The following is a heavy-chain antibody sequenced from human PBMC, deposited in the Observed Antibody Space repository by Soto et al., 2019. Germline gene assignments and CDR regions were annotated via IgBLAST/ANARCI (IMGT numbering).Heavy chain of an antibody. D-gene: IGHD2-15*01. CDR1: GFTFSSYA. J-gene: IGHJ6*02. CDR3: ARDQGVVAANDYYGMDV. Sequence: GGSLRLSCAASGFTFSSYAMHWVRQAPGKGLEWVAVISYDGSNKYYADSVKGRFTISRDNSKNTLYLQMNSLRAEDTAVYYCARDQGVVAANDYYGMDVWGQGTTVTVSS. CDR2: ISYDGSNK. V-gene: IGHV3-30-3*01.